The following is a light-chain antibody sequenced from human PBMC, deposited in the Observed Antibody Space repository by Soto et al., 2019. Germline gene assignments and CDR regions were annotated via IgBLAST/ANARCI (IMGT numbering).Light chain of an antibody. CDR3: QQYGSSPPWT. Sequence: EVVFSQSPATLSLAPVERATLSCRASQFLSSYLAWYQQKPGQPPRLLIYDTSNRATGIQARFSGSRSGTDYTLTIIRLEPEDFAVYYCQQYGSSPPWTLGQGTKVDIK. CDR2: DTS. V-gene: IGKV3-20*01. CDR1: QFLSSY. J-gene: IGKJ1*01.